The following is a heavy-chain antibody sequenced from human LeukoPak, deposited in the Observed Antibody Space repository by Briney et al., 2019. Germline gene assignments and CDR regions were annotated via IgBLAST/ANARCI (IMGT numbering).Heavy chain of an antibody. V-gene: IGHV3-7*01. CDR3: ARDEYYYGSGSIYYFDY. CDR2: IKQDGSEK. Sequence: GGSLRLSCAASGFTFSSYWMSWVRQAPGKGLEWVANIKQDGSEKYYVDSVKGRFTISRDNAKNSLYLQMNSLRAEDTAVYYCARDEYYYGSGSIYYFDYWGQGTLVTVSS. J-gene: IGHJ4*02. D-gene: IGHD3-10*01. CDR1: GFTFSSYW.